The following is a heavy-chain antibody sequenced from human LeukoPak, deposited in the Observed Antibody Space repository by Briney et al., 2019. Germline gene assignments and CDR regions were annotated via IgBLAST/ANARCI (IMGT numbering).Heavy chain of an antibody. J-gene: IGHJ6*03. CDR2: IRGKSNNYAT. V-gene: IGHV3-73*01. D-gene: IGHD6-6*01. Sequence: GGSLRLSCAASGFTFSDSAVHWVRQASGKGLEWVGHIRGKSNNYATAYAASVKGRFTISRDDSKNTAYLQMNSLQTDDTAFYYCTRHQQLGFPSTPYYYYYFMDVWGKGTTVTVSS. CDR1: GFTFSDSA. CDR3: TRHQQLGFPSTPYYYYYFMDV.